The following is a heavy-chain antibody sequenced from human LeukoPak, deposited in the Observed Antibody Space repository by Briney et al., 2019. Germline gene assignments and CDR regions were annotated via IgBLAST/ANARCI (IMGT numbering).Heavy chain of an antibody. CDR2: IIPIFGTA. J-gene: IGHJ6*03. Sequence: ASVKVSCKASGGTFSSYAISWVRQAPGQGLEWMGGIIPIFGTANYAQKFQGRVTITTDESTSTAYTELSSLRSEDTAVYYCASQPLLYGGNRRGYYYYYMDVWGKGTTVTVSS. CDR3: ASQPLLYGGNRRGYYYYYMDV. CDR1: GGTFSSYA. D-gene: IGHD4-23*01. V-gene: IGHV1-69*05.